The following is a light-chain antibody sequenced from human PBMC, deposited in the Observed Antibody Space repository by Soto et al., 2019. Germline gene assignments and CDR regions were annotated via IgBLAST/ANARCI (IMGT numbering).Light chain of an antibody. V-gene: IGKV1-12*01. CDR3: QQYHSYSPT. J-gene: IGKJ1*01. Sequence: DIQMTQYPASVSASVGDGVTITCRASRGISTSLGWYQQKLGKAPKLLIYGASSLQSGVPSRFSGSGSGTEFTLTISGLQPGDSATYYCQQYHSYSPTFGQGTKVDIK. CDR1: RGISTS. CDR2: GAS.